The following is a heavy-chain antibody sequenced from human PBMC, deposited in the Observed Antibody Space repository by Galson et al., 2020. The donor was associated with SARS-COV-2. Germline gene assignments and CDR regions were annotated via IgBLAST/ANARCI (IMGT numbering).Heavy chain of an antibody. CDR2: IYTTTGGT. V-gene: IGHV4-61*02. CDR3: ARLHYGACAPEAFDI. D-gene: IGHD4-17*01. CDR1: GGSIISGAYY. J-gene: IGHJ3*02. Sequence: SETLSLTCTVSGGSIISGAYYWSWIRQPAGKGLEWIGRIYTTTGGTNYNPSLKSRVTISVDTSKNQFSLRLTSVTAADTAVYYCARLHYGACAPEAFDIWGPGTRVTVAS.